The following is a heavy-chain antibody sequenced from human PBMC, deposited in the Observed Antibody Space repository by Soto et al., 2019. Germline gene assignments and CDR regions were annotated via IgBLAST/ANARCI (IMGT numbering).Heavy chain of an antibody. Sequence: SDTLSLTCTVPGGSVNSGGYHWSWIRQHPGKGLEWIGDIYYSGSTYYNPSLKSRVTISIDTSTNHFSLHLSALTAADTAVYYCARAPIPNWNYYGMDVWCQGTTVTVSS. J-gene: IGHJ6*02. V-gene: IGHV4-31*03. D-gene: IGHD1-1*01. CDR3: ARAPIPNWNYYGMDV. CDR2: IYYSGST. CDR1: GGSVNSGGYH.